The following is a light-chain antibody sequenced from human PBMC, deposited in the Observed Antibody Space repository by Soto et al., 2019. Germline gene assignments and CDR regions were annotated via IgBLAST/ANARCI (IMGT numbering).Light chain of an antibody. V-gene: IGKV1-5*01. CDR1: HSISSW. CDR2: DAS. J-gene: IGKJ1*01. CDR3: QQYNSYWT. Sequence: DIQMTQSPSTLSASVGDRVTITCRASHSISSWLAWYQQKPGKAPNLLIYDASTLESGVPSRFSGSGSGTEFTLTISSLQPYDFATYYCQQYNSYWTFGQGTKVEIK.